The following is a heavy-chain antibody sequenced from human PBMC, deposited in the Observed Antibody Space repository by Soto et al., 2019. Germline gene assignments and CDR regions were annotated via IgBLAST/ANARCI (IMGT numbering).Heavy chain of an antibody. V-gene: IGHV4-34*01. CDR1: GGSVSGYY. D-gene: IGHD4-17*01. Sequence: SETMSLTCAVYGGSVSGYYWSWIRQPPGKGLEWIGEINHGGSTNYFPSLKSRVTISLDTSKNQFSLKLSSVTAADTAVYYCARAAEPGDYYGMDVWGQGTTVTGS. CDR2: INHGGST. CDR3: ARAAEPGDYYGMDV. J-gene: IGHJ6*02.